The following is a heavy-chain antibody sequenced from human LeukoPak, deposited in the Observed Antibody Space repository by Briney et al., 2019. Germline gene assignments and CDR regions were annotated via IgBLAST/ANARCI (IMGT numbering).Heavy chain of an antibody. Sequence: QAGGSLRLSCAASGFTFSSYGMHWVRQAPGKGLEWVSFIRYDGGNKYYADSVKGRFTISRDNSKNTLYLQMNSLRAEDTAVYYCAKDLPGYSSNGGYFDYWGQGTLVTVSS. V-gene: IGHV3-30*02. CDR3: AKDLPGYSSNGGYFDY. CDR1: GFTFSSYG. J-gene: IGHJ4*02. CDR2: IRYDGGNK. D-gene: IGHD6-13*01.